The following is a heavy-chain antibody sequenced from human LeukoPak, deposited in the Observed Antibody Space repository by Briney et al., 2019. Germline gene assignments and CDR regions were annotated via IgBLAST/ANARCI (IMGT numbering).Heavy chain of an antibody. V-gene: IGHV3-23*01. D-gene: IGHD2/OR15-2a*01. CDR1: GFTFSNYA. Sequence: GGSLRLSCVASGFTFSNYAMNWVRQAPGEGLEWVSGISGSGGSANYADSVKGRFTISRDNSKNTLYLQMNSLRVEDTAVYYCRYFLPHFDYWGQGTLVTVSS. CDR2: ISGSGGSA. CDR3: RYFLPHFDY. J-gene: IGHJ4*02.